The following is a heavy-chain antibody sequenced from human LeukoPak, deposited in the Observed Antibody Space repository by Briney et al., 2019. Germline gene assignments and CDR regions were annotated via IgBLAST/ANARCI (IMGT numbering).Heavy chain of an antibody. CDR3: ARGSGWYPDY. J-gene: IGHJ4*02. CDR1: GGSISSFY. D-gene: IGHD6-19*01. CDR2: VHTSGST. V-gene: IGHV4-4*07. Sequence: SETLSLTCTVSGGSISSFYWSWIRQPAGKGLEWIGRVHTSGSTDYNPSLKSRVIMSVDTSKNQFSLKLSSVTAADTAVYYCARGSGWYPDYWGQGTLVTVSS.